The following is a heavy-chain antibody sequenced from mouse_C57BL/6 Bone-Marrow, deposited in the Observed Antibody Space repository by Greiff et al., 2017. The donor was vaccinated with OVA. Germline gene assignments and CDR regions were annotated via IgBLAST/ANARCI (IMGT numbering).Heavy chain of an antibody. CDR1: GYAFSSSW. J-gene: IGHJ4*01. Sequence: QVQLQQSGPELVKPGASVKISCKASGYAFSSSWMNWVKQRPGKGLEWIGRIYPGDGDTNYNGKFKGKATLTADKSSSTAYMQLSSLTSEDSAVYFCARWEIYYYGSIPFTYAVEDRGPEASVTVSS. D-gene: IGHD1-1*01. CDR3: ARWEIYYYGSIPFTYAVED. V-gene: IGHV1-82*01. CDR2: IYPGDGDT.